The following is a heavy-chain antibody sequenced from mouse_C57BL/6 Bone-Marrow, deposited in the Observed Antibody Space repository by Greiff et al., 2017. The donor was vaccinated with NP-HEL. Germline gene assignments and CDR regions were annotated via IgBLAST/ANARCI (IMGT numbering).Heavy chain of an antibody. Sequence: EVQLQQSGPVLVKPGASVKMSCKASGYTFTDYYMNWVKQSHGKSLEWIGVINPYNGGTSYNQKFKGKATLTVDKSSSTAYMELNSLTSEDSAVYYCARRTAYSYYDYWGQGTTLTVSS. V-gene: IGHV1-19*01. CDR2: INPYNGGT. D-gene: IGHD2-12*01. J-gene: IGHJ2*01. CDR1: GYTFTDYY. CDR3: ARRTAYSYYDY.